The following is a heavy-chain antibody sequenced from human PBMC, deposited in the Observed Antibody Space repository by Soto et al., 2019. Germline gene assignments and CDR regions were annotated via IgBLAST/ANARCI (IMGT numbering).Heavy chain of an antibody. CDR3: AKGNGQWPNWFDP. J-gene: IGHJ5*02. CDR2: ISYDGSNK. V-gene: IGHV3-30*18. CDR1: GFTFSSYG. D-gene: IGHD6-19*01. Sequence: PGGSLRLSCAASGFTFSSYGMHWVRQAPGKGLEWVAVISYDGSNKYYTDSVKGRFTISRDNSKNTLYLQMNSLRAEDTAVYYCAKGNGQWPNWFDPWGQGTLVTVSS.